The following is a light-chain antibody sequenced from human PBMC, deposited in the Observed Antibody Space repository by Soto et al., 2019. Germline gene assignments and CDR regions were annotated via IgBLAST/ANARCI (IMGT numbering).Light chain of an antibody. CDR1: SSDVGGYNY. Sequence: QSALTQPASVSGSPGHSITISCTGTSSDVGGYNYVSWYQQHPDKAPKLMIYEVSNRPSGVSNRFSGSKSGNTASLTISGLQAEDEADYYCTSYTTSSTHWVFGGGTKLTVL. CDR3: TSYTTSSTHWV. CDR2: EVS. V-gene: IGLV2-14*01. J-gene: IGLJ3*02.